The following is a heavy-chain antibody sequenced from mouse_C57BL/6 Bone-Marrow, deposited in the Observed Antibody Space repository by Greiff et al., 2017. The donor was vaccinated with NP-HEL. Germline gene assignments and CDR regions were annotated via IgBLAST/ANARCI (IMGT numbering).Heavy chain of an antibody. J-gene: IGHJ2*01. V-gene: IGHV1-59*01. Sequence: QVQLQQPGAELVRPGTSVKLSCKASGYTFTSYWMHWVKQRPGQGLEWIGVIDPSDSYTNYNQKCKGKATLTVDTSSSTAYMQLSSLTSEDSAVYYCAREDYYGSSYNYWGQGTTLTVSS. CDR3: AREDYYGSSYNY. D-gene: IGHD1-1*01. CDR2: IDPSDSYT. CDR1: GYTFTSYW.